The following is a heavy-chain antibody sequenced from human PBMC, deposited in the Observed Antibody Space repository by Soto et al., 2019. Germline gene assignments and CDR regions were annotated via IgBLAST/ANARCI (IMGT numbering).Heavy chain of an antibody. Sequence: QVQLVQSGAEVKKPGSSVRVACKTSGDIFNRYTISWVRQAPGLGLEWMGRIIPVVGGPNYAEKFRGRVMITADKATTSVYLEVRSLRSDDTATYYCARAEGGGGSWYAAWGQGTLVTVSS. CDR2: IIPVVGGP. V-gene: IGHV1-69*02. D-gene: IGHD2-21*01. J-gene: IGHJ5*02. CDR1: GDIFNRYT. CDR3: ARAEGGGGSWYAA.